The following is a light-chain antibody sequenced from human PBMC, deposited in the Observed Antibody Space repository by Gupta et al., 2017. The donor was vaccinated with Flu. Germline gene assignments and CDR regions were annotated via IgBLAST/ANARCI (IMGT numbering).Light chain of an antibody. CDR3: QQSHSTPYT. J-gene: IGKJ2*01. CDR2: GAS. V-gene: IGKV1-39*01. Sequence: DIQMTQSPSSLPASVGDRVTIACRASQTISNYVTWYQQKPGKAPNLLIYGASTLQSGVPPRFSGCGYGTDFTLTISSLQLEDFATYYCQQSHSTPYTFGQGTKVEIK. CDR1: QTISNY.